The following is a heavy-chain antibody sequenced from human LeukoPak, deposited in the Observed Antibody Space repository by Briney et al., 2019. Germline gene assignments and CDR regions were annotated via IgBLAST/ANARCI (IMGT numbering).Heavy chain of an antibody. J-gene: IGHJ4*02. V-gene: IGHV3-23*01. Sequence: GGSPRLSCAASGFTFSSYWMSWVRQAPGKGLEWLSSIRGSGADTYYPDSVKGRFTISRDNSKYTLYLQMNSLRADDTAVYYCVKGINSGTYYYFDFWGQGTLVTVSS. CDR2: IRGSGADT. CDR3: VKGINSGTYYYFDF. D-gene: IGHD1-26*01. CDR1: GFTFSSYW.